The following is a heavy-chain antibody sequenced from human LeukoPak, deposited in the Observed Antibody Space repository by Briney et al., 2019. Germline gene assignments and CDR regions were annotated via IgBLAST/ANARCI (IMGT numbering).Heavy chain of an antibody. CDR3: AREVWARATIYDYVWGSYRPYYFDY. Sequence: ASVKVSCKASGYTFTSYHMHWVRQAPGQGLEWMGIINPSGGSTSYAQKFQGRVTMTRDMSTSTVYMELSSLRSEDTAVYYCAREVWARATIYDYVWGSYRPYYFDYWGQGTLVTVSS. J-gene: IGHJ4*02. CDR2: INPSGGST. CDR1: GYTFTSYH. V-gene: IGHV1-46*01. D-gene: IGHD3-16*02.